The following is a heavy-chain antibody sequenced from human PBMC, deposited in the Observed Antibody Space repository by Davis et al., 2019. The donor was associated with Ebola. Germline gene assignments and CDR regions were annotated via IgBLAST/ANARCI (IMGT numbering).Heavy chain of an antibody. Sequence: GESLKISCVASGFNFDNSWMTWVRQAPGKGLEWVANMKGDGSLENYVDSVKGRFTISRDNAKKSLYLEMNSLRAEDTAVYHCAKDGPVPNYYHSSGYSLAIDHWGQGTLVTVSS. D-gene: IGHD3-22*01. CDR2: MKGDGSLE. CDR1: GFNFDNSW. CDR3: AKDGPVPNYYHSSGYSLAIDH. J-gene: IGHJ4*02. V-gene: IGHV3-7*01.